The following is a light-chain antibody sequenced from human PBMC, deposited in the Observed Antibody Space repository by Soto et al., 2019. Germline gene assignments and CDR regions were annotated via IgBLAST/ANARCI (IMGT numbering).Light chain of an antibody. Sequence: QSVLTQPASVSGSPGQSITISCTGTSSDVGSNNLVSWYQQHPGKAPKLMIYEVSRRPSGVSNRFSGSKSGNTASLTIFGLQAEDEADYFCSSFARSSTPFGSGTKVTVL. CDR2: EVS. V-gene: IGLV2-23*02. CDR1: SSDVGSNNL. J-gene: IGLJ1*01. CDR3: SSFARSSTP.